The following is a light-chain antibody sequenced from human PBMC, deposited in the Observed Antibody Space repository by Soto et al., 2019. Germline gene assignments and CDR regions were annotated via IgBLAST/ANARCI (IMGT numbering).Light chain of an antibody. CDR3: QQYGSSHT. V-gene: IGKV3-20*01. CDR2: GAS. J-gene: IGKJ5*01. CDR1: QSISSSY. Sequence: EIVLTQSPGTLSLSPGERATLSCRASQSISSSYLAWYQQKPGQAPRLLIYGASSRATGIPDRFSGSGSETDFTITISRLEPEDVAVYYCQQYGSSHTFGQGTRLEI.